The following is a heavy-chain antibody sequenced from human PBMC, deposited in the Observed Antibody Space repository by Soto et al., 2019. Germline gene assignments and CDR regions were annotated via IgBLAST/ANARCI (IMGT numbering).Heavy chain of an antibody. V-gene: IGHV4-30-2*01. J-gene: IGHJ5*02. D-gene: IGHD3-9*01. CDR3: ARGGSSRYDSSFDP. CDR2: IYHSGST. CDR1: GGSISSGGYS. Sequence: QLQLQESGSGLVKPSQTLSLTCAVSGGSISSGGYSWSWIRQPPGKGLEWIGYIYHSGSTYYNPSVKSRGTISVDRSKNQFSLKLSSVTAADTAVYYCARGGSSRYDSSFDPWGQGTLVTVSS.